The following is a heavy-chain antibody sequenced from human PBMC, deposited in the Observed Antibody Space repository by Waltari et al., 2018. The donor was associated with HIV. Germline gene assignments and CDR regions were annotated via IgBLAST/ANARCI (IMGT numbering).Heavy chain of an antibody. Sequence: QVQLVQSGAEMKMPESSVKVSCKASGGTFSSYTISWVRQAPGQGLEWMGGIIPKFGTGNYAQKFQGRVTSTADESTSTVYLELSSLRSEDTAVYHCARGGCSGSTCYSKSFDLWGQGTMVTVS. CDR1: GGTFSSYT. J-gene: IGHJ3*01. CDR2: IIPKFGTG. V-gene: IGHV1-69*01. CDR3: ARGGCSGSTCYSKSFDL. D-gene: IGHD2-15*01.